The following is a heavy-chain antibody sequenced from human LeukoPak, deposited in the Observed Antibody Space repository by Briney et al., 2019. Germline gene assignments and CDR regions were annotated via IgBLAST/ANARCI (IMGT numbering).Heavy chain of an antibody. J-gene: IGHJ4*02. D-gene: IGHD3-3*01. CDR3: ARAWSGYSSFDY. V-gene: IGHV3-74*01. CDR2: ITNDGSST. CDR1: GLTFSSHW. Sequence: GGSLRLSCAASGLTFSSHWMHWVRQAPGKGLVWVSRITNDGSSTTYADSVKGRFTISRDNAKNTLYLQMNSLRAEDTAVYYCARAWSGYSSFDYWGQGTLVTVSS.